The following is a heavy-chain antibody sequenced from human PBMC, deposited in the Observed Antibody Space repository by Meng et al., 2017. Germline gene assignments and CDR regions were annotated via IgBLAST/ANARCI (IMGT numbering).Heavy chain of an antibody. J-gene: IGHJ1*01. Sequence: LPLQGSGPGLVKPSENPSLACTVSGGSISSSSYYWGWIRQPPGKGLEWIGSIYYSGSTYYNPSLKSRVTISVDTSKNQFSLKLSSVTAADTAVYYCARDGIAAAGTGRSYFQHWGQGTLVTVSS. CDR3: ARDGIAAAGTGRSYFQH. V-gene: IGHV4-39*07. D-gene: IGHD6-13*01. CDR2: IYYSGST. CDR1: GGSISSSSYY.